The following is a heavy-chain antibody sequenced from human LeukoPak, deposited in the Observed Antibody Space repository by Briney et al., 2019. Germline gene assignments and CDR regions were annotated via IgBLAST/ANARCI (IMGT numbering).Heavy chain of an antibody. V-gene: IGHV1-8*01. J-gene: IGHJ3*02. CDR1: GYTFTSHD. Sequence: ASVKVSCKASGYTFTSHDINWVRQATGQGLEWMGWMNPNSGNTGYAQKFQGRVTMTRNTSISTAYMELSSLRSEDTAVYYCAGRGYSYGLDAFDIWGQGTMVTVSS. D-gene: IGHD5-18*01. CDR2: MNPNSGNT. CDR3: AGRGYSYGLDAFDI.